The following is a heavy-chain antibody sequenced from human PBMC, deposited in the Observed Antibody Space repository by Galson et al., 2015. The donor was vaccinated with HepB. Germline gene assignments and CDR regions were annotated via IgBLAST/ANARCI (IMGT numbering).Heavy chain of an antibody. Sequence: SLRLSCAASGFTFSSYGMHWVRQAPGKGLEWVAVISYDGSNKYYADSVKGRFTISRDNSKNTLYLQMNSLRAEDTAVYYCAKDRGFCNYWGQGTLVTVSS. J-gene: IGHJ4*02. CDR3: AKDRGFCNY. V-gene: IGHV3-30*18. D-gene: IGHD3-10*01. CDR2: ISYDGSNK. CDR1: GFTFSSYG.